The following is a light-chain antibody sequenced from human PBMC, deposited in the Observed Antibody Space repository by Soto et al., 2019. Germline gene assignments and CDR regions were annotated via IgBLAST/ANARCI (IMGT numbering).Light chain of an antibody. V-gene: IGLV2-14*03. Sequence: QSVLTQPASVSGSPGQSITISCIGTSSDVGGYNFVSWYQQHPGEAPKLIIFDVSHRPSGISTRFSGSKSGNTASLTISGLQAEDEADYYCSSYRIRSPPDYVFGTGTKVNVL. CDR2: DVS. CDR3: SSYRIRSPPDYV. J-gene: IGLJ1*01. CDR1: SSDVGGYNF.